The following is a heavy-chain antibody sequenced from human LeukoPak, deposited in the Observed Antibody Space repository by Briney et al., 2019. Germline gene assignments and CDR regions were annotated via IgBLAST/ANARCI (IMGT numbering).Heavy chain of an antibody. CDR3: AKGGYYYGSGDLDY. J-gene: IGHJ4*02. CDR2: ISSSSSYI. Sequence: GGSLRLSCAASGFTFSSYSMNWVRQAPGKGLEWVSSISSSSSYIYYADSVKGRFTISRDNSKNTLYLQMNSLRAEDTALYYCAKGGYYYGSGDLDYWGQGTLVTVSS. D-gene: IGHD3-10*01. CDR1: GFTFSSYS. V-gene: IGHV3-21*04.